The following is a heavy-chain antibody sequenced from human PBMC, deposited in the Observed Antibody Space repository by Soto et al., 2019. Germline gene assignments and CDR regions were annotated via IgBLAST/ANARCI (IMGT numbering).Heavy chain of an antibody. D-gene: IGHD3-22*01. CDR2: INAGNGNT. V-gene: IGHV1-3*01. J-gene: IGHJ4*02. CDR3: ARGRGQVVVMDYFDY. Sequence: GASVKVSCKASGYTFTSYAMHWVRQAPGQRLEWMGWINAGNGNTKYSQKFQGRVTITRDTSASTAYMELSSLRSEDTAVYYCARGRGQVVVMDYFDYWGQGTLVTVPQ. CDR1: GYTFTSYA.